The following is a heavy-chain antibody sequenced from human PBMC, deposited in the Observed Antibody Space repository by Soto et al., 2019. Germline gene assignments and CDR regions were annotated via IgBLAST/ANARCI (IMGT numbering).Heavy chain of an antibody. V-gene: IGHV4-31*03. J-gene: IGHJ5*02. D-gene: IGHD1-1*01. CDR1: GGSISSGGYY. CDR3: ARRLALTGLRYNWFYP. CDR2: IYYSGST. Sequence: SETLSLTCTVSGGSISSGGYYWSWIRQHPGKGLEWIGYIYYSGSTYYNPSLKSRVTISVDTSKNQFSLKLSSVTAADTAVYYCARRLALTGLRYNWFYPCGQGTLVTVSS.